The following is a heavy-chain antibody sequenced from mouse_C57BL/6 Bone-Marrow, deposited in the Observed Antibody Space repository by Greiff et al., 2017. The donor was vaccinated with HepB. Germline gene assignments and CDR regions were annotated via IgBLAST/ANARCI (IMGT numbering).Heavy chain of an antibody. CDR3: ARRVD. CDR2: INPNNGGT. J-gene: IGHJ3*01. V-gene: IGHV1-26*01. CDR1: GYTFTDYY. Sequence: EVKLQQSGPELVKPGASVKISCKASGYTFTDYYMNWVKQSHGKSLEWIGDINPNNGGTSYNQKFKGKATLTVDKSSSTAYMELRSLTSEDSAVYYCARRVDWGQGTLVTVSA. D-gene: IGHD1-1*01.